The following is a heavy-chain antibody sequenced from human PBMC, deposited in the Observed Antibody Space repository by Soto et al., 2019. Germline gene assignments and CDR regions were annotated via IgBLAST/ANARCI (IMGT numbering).Heavy chain of an antibody. V-gene: IGHV4-39*01. D-gene: IGHD2-15*01. J-gene: IGHJ6*02. Sequence: SETLSLSCSVSGYSVSSSDYYWAWIRQPPGKGLEWIGSMFYSGLTYYNPSLKSRVTLSVDTSKNHFSVRLNSVTAADTAVYYCAPLTVSLSGPYGIHVWGQGTTVTVSS. CDR1: GYSVSSSDYY. CDR2: MFYSGLT. CDR3: APLTVSLSGPYGIHV.